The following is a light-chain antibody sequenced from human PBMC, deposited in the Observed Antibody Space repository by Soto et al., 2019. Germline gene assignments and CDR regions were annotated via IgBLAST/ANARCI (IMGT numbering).Light chain of an antibody. Sequence: DIQMTQSPSYVSASLGARVTIACRAIQGISSCLAWYQQKPGKAPTLLIYATSSLQSGVPSSVSSSGSGTDCTLTLSRLQHEDCATYYCQQRNSFPLTFGGGTKVEIK. CDR1: QGISSC. V-gene: IGKV1-12*01. CDR2: ATS. J-gene: IGKJ4*02. CDR3: QQRNSFPLT.